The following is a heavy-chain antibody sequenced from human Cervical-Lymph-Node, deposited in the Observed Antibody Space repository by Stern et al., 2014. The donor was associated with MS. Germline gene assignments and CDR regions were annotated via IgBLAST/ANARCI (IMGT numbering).Heavy chain of an antibody. CDR2: VGSIGRYI. D-gene: IGHD2-21*02. Sequence: EVQLVQSGGGLVKPGGSLRVSCAASGFTFSDYSMNWVRQAPGKGLERVSSVGSIGRYIYYVDSVKARFTISRDKAKNSLYLQMNSLRAVDTAVYYCARGEYCSGGDCYPGVFDYWGQGTLVTVSS. CDR3: ARGEYCSGGDCYPGVFDY. CDR1: GFTFSDYS. J-gene: IGHJ4*02. V-gene: IGHV3-21*01.